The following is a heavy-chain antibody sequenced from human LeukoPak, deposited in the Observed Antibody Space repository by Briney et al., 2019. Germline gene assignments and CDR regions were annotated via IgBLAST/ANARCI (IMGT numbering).Heavy chain of an antibody. CDR2: MNPNSGNT. CDR1: GYTFTSYD. J-gene: IGHJ6*02. V-gene: IGHV1-8*01. D-gene: IGHD3-16*01. Sequence: GASVKVSCKASGYTFTSYDINWVRQATGQGLEWMGWMNPNSGNTGYAQKFQGRVTMTRNTSISTAYMELSSLRSEDTAVYYCAGTPVLYVWGSRGSMDVWGQGTTVTVSS. CDR3: AGTPVLYVWGSRGSMDV.